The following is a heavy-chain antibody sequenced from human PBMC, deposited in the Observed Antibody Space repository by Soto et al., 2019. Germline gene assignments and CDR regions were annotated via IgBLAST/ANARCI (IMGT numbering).Heavy chain of an antibody. V-gene: IGHV3-33*01. CDR1: GFTFSSYG. Sequence: GGSLRLSCAASGFTFSSYGMHWVRQAPGKGLEWVAVIWYDGSNKYYADSVKGRFTISRDNSKNTLYLQMNSLRAEDTAVYYCARDQSAGVLRYFDWLLPGDYWGQGTLVTVSS. CDR3: ARDQSAGVLRYFDWLLPGDY. D-gene: IGHD3-9*01. J-gene: IGHJ4*02. CDR2: IWYDGSNK.